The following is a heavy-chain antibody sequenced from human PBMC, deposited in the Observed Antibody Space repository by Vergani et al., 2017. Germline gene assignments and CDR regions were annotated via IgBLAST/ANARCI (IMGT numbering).Heavy chain of an antibody. J-gene: IGHJ4*02. V-gene: IGHV1-69*11. CDR2: IIPSLATT. D-gene: IGHD2-15*01. Sequence: QVQLVQSGAEVKQPGSSVKVSCKASGGTFSSYALNWVRQAPGQGLWWMGSIIPSLATTIYAQKFHGRVTITADETTSTAYMELSSLKSEDTAVFYCARATCNDGSCYRGFEYWRQGSLITDSS. CDR1: GGTFSSYA. CDR3: ARATCNDGSCYRGFEY.